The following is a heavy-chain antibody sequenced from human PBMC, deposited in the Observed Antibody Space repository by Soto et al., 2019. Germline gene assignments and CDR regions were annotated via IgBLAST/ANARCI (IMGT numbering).Heavy chain of an antibody. Sequence: ASVKVSCKVAGYAMTVLSMGWLRKDHGKGLEWMGGFDPEDGETIYAQKFQGRVTMTEDTSTDTAYMELSSLRSEDTAVYYCATDLALNMVRGVILYYWGQGTLVTVS. CDR1: GYAMTVLS. V-gene: IGHV1-24*01. CDR3: ATDLALNMVRGVILYY. D-gene: IGHD3-10*01. J-gene: IGHJ4*02. CDR2: FDPEDGET.